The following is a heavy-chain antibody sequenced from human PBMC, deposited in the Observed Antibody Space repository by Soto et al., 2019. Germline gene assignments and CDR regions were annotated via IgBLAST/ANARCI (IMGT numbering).Heavy chain of an antibody. CDR1: GFTFSSCT. CDR3: SGCSGGACHQSYGMDV. CDR2: ISPSTSHI. V-gene: IGHV3-21*01. Sequence: EVHLVESGGGLVKPGGSLRLSCAVSGFTFSSCTMNWVRQAPGKGLEWVSSISPSTSHIYYADSVKCRFTISRDNAKNQLFLQMTSLRAEDTAVYYCSGCSGGACHQSYGMDVWGQGNTVTVSS. D-gene: IGHD2-15*01. J-gene: IGHJ6*02.